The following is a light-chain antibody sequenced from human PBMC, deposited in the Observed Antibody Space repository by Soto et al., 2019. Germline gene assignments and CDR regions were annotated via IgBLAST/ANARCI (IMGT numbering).Light chain of an antibody. V-gene: IGLV1-40*01. CDR2: GNG. Sequence: QSVLTQPPSVSGAPGQRVTISCSGTSSSIGAGYEVHWYHQLPGTAPKLVVYGNGNRPSGVPYRLSASKSGTSASLAITGLQAAEEGHYYCQSYDKRLTAYVFGTGTKLTVL. J-gene: IGLJ1*01. CDR3: QSYDKRLTAYV. CDR1: SSSIGAGYE.